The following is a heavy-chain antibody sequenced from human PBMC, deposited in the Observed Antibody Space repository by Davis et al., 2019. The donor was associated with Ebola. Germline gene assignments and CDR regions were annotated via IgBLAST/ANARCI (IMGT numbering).Heavy chain of an antibody. CDR2: IYYSGST. V-gene: IGHV4-59*01. D-gene: IGHD1-26*01. Sequence: MPRGSLRLSCTVSGGSISSYYWSWIRQPSGKGLEWIGYIYYSGSTNYKPSLKSRVTISVDTSKKQFSLKLNSVTAADTAVYYCAVGNSGSYFGAFDIWGQGTMVTVSS. CDR1: GGSISSYY. J-gene: IGHJ3*02. CDR3: AVGNSGSYFGAFDI.